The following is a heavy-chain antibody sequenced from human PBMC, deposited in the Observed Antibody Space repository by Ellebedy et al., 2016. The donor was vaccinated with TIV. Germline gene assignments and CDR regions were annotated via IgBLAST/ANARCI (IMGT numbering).Heavy chain of an antibody. CDR3: ASTPFSAGSGYHPHDY. D-gene: IGHD5-12*01. J-gene: IGHJ4*02. CDR2: IYYNENT. V-gene: IGHV4-59*08. CDR1: GASISSYY. Sequence: MPSETLSLTSTVSGASISSYYWRWIRQPPGKGLEWIGYIYYNENTNYNPSLKSRVTISVDTSKNQFSLNLNSVTAADTAVYFCASTPFSAGSGYHPHDYWGQGILVTVSS.